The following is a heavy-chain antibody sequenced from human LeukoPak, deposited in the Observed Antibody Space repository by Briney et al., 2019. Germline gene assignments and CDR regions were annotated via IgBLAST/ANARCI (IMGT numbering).Heavy chain of an antibody. J-gene: IGHJ4*02. CDR2: AAGLGDAT. CDR1: GFTFSDYN. Sequence: GGSLRLSCAASGFTFSDYNMNWVRQAPGRGLEWLANAAGLGDATYYADSVKGRFTISRDNSKNSLYLQMNSLRTEDTALYYCAKDITGTTGYWGQGTLVTVSS. D-gene: IGHD1-7*01. CDR3: AKDITGTTGY. V-gene: IGHV3-43*02.